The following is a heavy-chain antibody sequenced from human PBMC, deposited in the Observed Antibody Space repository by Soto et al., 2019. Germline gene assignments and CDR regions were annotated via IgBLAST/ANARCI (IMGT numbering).Heavy chain of an antibody. CDR1: GDSISNLDYF. CDR2: IYKSATT. CDR3: GRDLTSNANCIDP. J-gene: IGHJ5*02. V-gene: IGHV4-30-4*01. Sequence: SETLSLTCSVSGDSISNLDYFWAWIRQPPGQALEYIGYIYKSATTYYNPSLESRLTMSVDRSKNQFSLRLTSVTAADTAVYFCGRDLTSNANCIDPWGQGTLVTVSS. D-gene: IGHD2-2*01.